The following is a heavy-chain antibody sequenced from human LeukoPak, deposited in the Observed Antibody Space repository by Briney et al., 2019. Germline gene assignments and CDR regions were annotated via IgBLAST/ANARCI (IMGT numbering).Heavy chain of an antibody. V-gene: IGHV3-9*01. J-gene: IGHJ3*02. Sequence: LGGSLRLSCAASGFTFDDYAMRWVRQAPGKGLEWVSGISWNSGSIGYADSVKGRFTISRDNAKNSLYLQMNSLRAEDTALYYCAKDSSSSSWSGAFDIWGQGTMVTVSS. CDR3: AKDSSSSSWSGAFDI. CDR1: GFTFDDYA. D-gene: IGHD6-13*01. CDR2: ISWNSGSI.